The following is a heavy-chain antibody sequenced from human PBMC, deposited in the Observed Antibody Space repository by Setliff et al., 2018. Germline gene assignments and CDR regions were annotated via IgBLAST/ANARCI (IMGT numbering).Heavy chain of an antibody. CDR1: GYTFTNYG. V-gene: IGHV1-18*01. D-gene: IGHD1-26*01. J-gene: IGHJ6*03. CDR2: ISGYNGKT. CDR3: ATDVNQWDPTYMDV. Sequence: GASVKVSCKASGYTFTNYGVSWVRQAPGQGLEWMGWISGYNGKTNYAQKVQGRATMTTDTSTRTAYLELRALTSDDTAVYYCATDVNQWDPTYMDVWGEGTTVTVSS.